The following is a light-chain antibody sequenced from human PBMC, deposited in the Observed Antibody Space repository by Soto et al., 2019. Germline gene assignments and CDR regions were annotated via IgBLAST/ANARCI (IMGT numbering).Light chain of an antibody. CDR1: QSVSSN. Sequence: EIVITHASGTLAWSCWEIGKISLRASQSVSSNLAWYQQKPGQAPRLLIYGESTRATGIPARFSGSGSGTGFTLTISSLQSEDFAVYYCQQYHNWWTSGQGTKVDIK. CDR3: QQYHNWWT. CDR2: GES. V-gene: IGKV3-15*01. J-gene: IGKJ1*01.